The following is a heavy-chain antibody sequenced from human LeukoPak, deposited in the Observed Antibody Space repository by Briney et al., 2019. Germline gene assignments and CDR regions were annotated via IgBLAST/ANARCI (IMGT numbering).Heavy chain of an antibody. Sequence: ASVKVSCKTSGYTFTDYYMHWVRQAPGQGLEWMGWINPNSGDTNYAQKFQGRVTMTRDTSTSTVYMELSSLRSEDTAVYYCARWTTTYLDYWGQGTLVTVSS. J-gene: IGHJ4*02. CDR3: ARWTTTYLDY. D-gene: IGHD3/OR15-3a*01. V-gene: IGHV1-2*02. CDR2: INPNSGDT. CDR1: GYTFTDYY.